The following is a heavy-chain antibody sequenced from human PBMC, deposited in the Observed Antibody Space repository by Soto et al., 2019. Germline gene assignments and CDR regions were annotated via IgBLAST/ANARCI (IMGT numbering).Heavy chain of an antibody. CDR1: YGAISVSNVF. Sequence: QLQLQESGPGLVKPWETLSLTCTVSYGAISVSNVFWGWVRQPPGKRLEWIGNIDYTGTAYFNPSLGTRVTFPVDTSKNQFSLTLYSVPAADTAVYYCARTTGRHLDFWGQGILVTVSS. D-gene: IGHD4-4*01. J-gene: IGHJ4*02. CDR2: IDYTGTA. CDR3: ARTTGRHLDF. V-gene: IGHV4-39*01.